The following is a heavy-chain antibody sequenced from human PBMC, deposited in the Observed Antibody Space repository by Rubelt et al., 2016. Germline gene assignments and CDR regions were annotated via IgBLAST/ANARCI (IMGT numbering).Heavy chain of an antibody. J-gene: IGHJ4*02. Sequence: QVQLVQSGAEVKKPGASVKVSCKDSGYTFTSYGISWVRQAPGQGLEWMGWISAYNGNTNYAQRRQGSVTMTTDASTRTAYMELRSLRSDDTAVYYCARDLPPFRRYNWNFPLDYWGQGTLVTVSS. CDR1: GYTFTSYG. V-gene: IGHV1-18*01. CDR3: ARDLPPFRRYNWNFPLDY. CDR2: ISAYNGNT. D-gene: IGHD1-7*01.